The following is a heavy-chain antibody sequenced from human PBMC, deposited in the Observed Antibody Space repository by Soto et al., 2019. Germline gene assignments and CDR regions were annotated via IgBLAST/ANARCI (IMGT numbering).Heavy chain of an antibody. D-gene: IGHD6-6*01. Sequence: GASVKVSCKAPRYTFTSYGISWVRQAPGQGLEGMGWISAYNGNTNYAQKLQGRVTMTTDTSTSTAYMELRSLRSDDTAVYYCARRRIAARRLGSDYWGQGTLVTVSS. CDR2: ISAYNGNT. CDR3: ARRRIAARRLGSDY. V-gene: IGHV1-18*04. CDR1: RYTFTSYG. J-gene: IGHJ4*02.